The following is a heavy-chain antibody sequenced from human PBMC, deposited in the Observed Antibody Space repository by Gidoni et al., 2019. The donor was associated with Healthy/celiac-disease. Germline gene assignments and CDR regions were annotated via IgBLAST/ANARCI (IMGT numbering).Heavy chain of an antibody. D-gene: IGHD6-19*01. V-gene: IGHV4-4*07. J-gene: IGHJ4*02. CDR1: GGSISSYY. CDR3: ARDPTVAPGANVGGDY. Sequence: QVQLQESGPGLVKPSATLSLTCTVPGGSISSYYWSWIRQPAGKGLEWIGRIYTSGSTNYNPSLKSRVTMSVDTSKNQFSLKLSSVTAADTAVYYCARDPTVAPGANVGGDYWGQGTLVTVSS. CDR2: IYTSGST.